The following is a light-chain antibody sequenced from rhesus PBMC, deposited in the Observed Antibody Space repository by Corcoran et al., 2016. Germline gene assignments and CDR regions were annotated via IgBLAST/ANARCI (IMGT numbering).Light chain of an antibody. CDR1: AGAVTGSHY. CDR3: WLHYSGVYI. J-gene: IGLJ1*01. CDR2: DTS. Sequence: QAVVTQEPSLTVSPGGTVTLTCGSSAGAVTGSHYPYWFQQKPGQAPRTLIYDTSNKLSWTPARFSGSLLGGKAALTLSGAQPEDEAEYYCWLHYSGVYIFGAGTRLTVL. V-gene: IGLV7-88*01.